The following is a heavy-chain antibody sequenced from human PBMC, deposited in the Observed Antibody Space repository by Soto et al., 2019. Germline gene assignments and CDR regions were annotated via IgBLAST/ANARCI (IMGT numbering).Heavy chain of an antibody. V-gene: IGHV1-69*13. J-gene: IGHJ5*02. CDR1: GGTFSSYD. D-gene: IGHD2-15*01. CDR2: IIPIFGTA. Sequence: SVKVSCKASGGTFSSYDISWVRQSPGQGLEWMGGIIPIFGTANYAQKFQGRVTITADESTSTAYMELSSLRSEDTAVYYCARQLPIYCSGGSCYLGWFDPWGQGTLVTVSS. CDR3: ARQLPIYCSGGSCYLGWFDP.